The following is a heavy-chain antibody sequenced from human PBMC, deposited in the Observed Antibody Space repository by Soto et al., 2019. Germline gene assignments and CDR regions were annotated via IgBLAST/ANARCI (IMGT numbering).Heavy chain of an antibody. D-gene: IGHD3-22*01. CDR3: ATRPLLPGAP. Sequence: EVQLVESGGGLIQPGGSLRLSCAASGFTFSSNDMNWVRQAPGKGLEWVSLIYSGGSTYYADSVKGRFTISRDNSKYTLYLQMSSLRAEDTAGYYCATRPLLPGAPWGQGTMVTVSS. J-gene: IGHJ3*01. CDR1: GFTFSSND. V-gene: IGHV3-53*01. CDR2: IYSGGST.